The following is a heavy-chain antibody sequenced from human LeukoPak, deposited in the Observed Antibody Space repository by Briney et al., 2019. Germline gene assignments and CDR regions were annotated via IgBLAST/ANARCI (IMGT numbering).Heavy chain of an antibody. J-gene: IGHJ4*02. D-gene: IGHD1-1*01. CDR1: GFAFSTYS. CDR2: ISSSDI. V-gene: IGHV3-48*02. CDR3: VRDYNWYFDY. Sequence: GGSLRLSCAASGFAFSTYSVNWIRQAPGEGGEWVSYISSSDIYYADSVKGSFTISRDNAKNSLYLQMNSLRDEDTAVYYCVRDYNWYFDYWGQGTLVTVSS.